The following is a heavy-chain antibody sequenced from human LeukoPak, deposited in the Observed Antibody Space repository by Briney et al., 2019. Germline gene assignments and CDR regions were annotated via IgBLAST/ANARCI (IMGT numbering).Heavy chain of an antibody. CDR1: GDSVNNNLYF. Sequence: SETLSLTCSVSGDSVNNNLYFWAWIRQPPGKGLKWVSSIHYTGATYYSPSLKSRVTISIDTSKNQFSLGLTSLTAADTAVYYCARMYTDGWYEYWGQGILVTVSS. D-gene: IGHD6-19*01. CDR3: ARMYTDGWYEY. J-gene: IGHJ4*02. V-gene: IGHV4-39*01. CDR2: IHYTGAT.